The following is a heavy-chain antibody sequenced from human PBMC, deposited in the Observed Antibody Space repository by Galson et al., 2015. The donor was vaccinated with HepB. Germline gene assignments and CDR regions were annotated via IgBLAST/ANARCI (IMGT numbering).Heavy chain of an antibody. Sequence: SVKVSCKASGGTFSSYAISWVRQAPGQGLEWMGGIIPIFGTANYAQKFQGRVTITADESTSTAYMELSSLRSEDTAVYYCARGGTSSGWYGPYYYYGMDVWGQGTTVTVSS. CDR1: GGTFSSYA. D-gene: IGHD6-19*01. V-gene: IGHV1-69*13. J-gene: IGHJ6*02. CDR2: IIPIFGTA. CDR3: ARGGTSSGWYGPYYYYGMDV.